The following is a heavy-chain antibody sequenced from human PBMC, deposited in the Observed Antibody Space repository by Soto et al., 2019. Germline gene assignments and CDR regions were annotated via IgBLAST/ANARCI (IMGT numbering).Heavy chain of an antibody. D-gene: IGHD3-10*02. J-gene: IGHJ6*02. CDR2: IIPTFCRT. Sequence: VAYMPSVDTYSRWGISCVRQAPGKGREWRGKIIPTFCRTNYAQKFQGRLTISADDSTSTAYMELTSLESGDTSVYYCASDPLSSFAMDVWGQGTTVTVSS. CDR3: ASDPLSSFAMDV. CDR1: VDTYSRWG. V-gene: IGHV1-69*15.